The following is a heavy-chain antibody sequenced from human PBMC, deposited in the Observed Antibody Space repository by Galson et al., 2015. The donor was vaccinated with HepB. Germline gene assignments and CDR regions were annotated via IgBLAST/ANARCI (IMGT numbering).Heavy chain of an antibody. CDR3: ARSGRVGYCSSTSCYPYDFWSGAFDY. V-gene: IGHV3-30-3*01. Sequence: SLRLSCAASGFTFSSYAMHWVRQAPGKGLEWVAVISYDGSNKYYADSVKGRFTISRDNSKNTLYLQMNSLRAEDTAVYYCARSGRVGYCSSTSCYPYDFWSGAFDYWGQGTLVTVSS. J-gene: IGHJ4*02. CDR1: GFTFSSYA. D-gene: IGHD2-2*01. CDR2: ISYDGSNK.